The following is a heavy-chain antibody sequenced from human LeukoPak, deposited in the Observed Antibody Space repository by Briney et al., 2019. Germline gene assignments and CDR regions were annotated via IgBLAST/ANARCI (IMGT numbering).Heavy chain of an antibody. CDR2: INPNSGGT. CDR3: ARGIVGATTGD. J-gene: IGHJ4*02. D-gene: IGHD1-26*01. V-gene: IGHV1-2*02. Sequence: ASVKVSCTASVYTFTVYYMHWVRQAPGQGLEWMGWINPNSGGTNYAQKFQGRVTTTRDTSISTAYMELSRLRSDDTAVYYCARGIVGATTGDWGQGTLVTVSS. CDR1: VYTFTVYY.